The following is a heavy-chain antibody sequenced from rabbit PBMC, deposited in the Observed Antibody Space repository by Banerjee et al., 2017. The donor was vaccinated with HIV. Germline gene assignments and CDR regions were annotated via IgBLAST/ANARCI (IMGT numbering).Heavy chain of an antibody. CDR2: IYTGDGDT. D-gene: IGHD6-1*01. CDR1: GFSFSSRYW. V-gene: IGHV1S45*01. J-gene: IGHJ4*01. Sequence: EESGGDLVQPEGSLTLTCKASGFSFSSRYWIWWVRQAPGKGLEWIGCIYTGDGDTYYASWAKGRFTISKTSSTTVTLQMTSLTAADTATYFCARRGSYGAGYDLWGPGTL. CDR3: ARRGSYGAGYDL.